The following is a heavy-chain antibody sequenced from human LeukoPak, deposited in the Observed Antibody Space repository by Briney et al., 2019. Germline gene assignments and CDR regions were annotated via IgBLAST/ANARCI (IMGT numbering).Heavy chain of an antibody. D-gene: IGHD2-2*01. J-gene: IGHJ4*02. CDR1: GYTFTSYA. V-gene: IGHV1-3*01. Sequence: ASVKVSFKASGYTFTSYAMHWVRQAPGQRLEWMGWINAGNGNTKYSQKFQGRVTITRDTSASTAYMELSSLRSEDTAVYYCARVGGYCSSASCYADYFDYWGQGTLVTVSS. CDR2: INAGNGNT. CDR3: ARVGGYCSSASCYADYFDY.